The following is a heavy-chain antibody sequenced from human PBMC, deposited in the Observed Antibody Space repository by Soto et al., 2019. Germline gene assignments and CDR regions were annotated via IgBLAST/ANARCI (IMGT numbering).Heavy chain of an antibody. D-gene: IGHD6-13*01. Sequence: GGSLRLSCAASGFTFRSFTTNWVRQAPGKGLEWVSTISSNSAYIYYTDALRGRFTISRDNAKNSLHLQMNSLRAEDTAVYYCTRDASRDSSARGWFDPWGPGTLVTVSS. CDR2: ISSNSAYI. V-gene: IGHV3-21*01. CDR3: TRDASRDSSARGWFDP. J-gene: IGHJ5*02. CDR1: GFTFRSFT.